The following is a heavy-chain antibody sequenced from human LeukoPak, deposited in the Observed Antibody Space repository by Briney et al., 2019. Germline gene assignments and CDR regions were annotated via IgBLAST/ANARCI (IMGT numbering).Heavy chain of an antibody. CDR3: ARDAMIVVAGYYFDY. D-gene: IGHD3-22*01. V-gene: IGHV1-69*05. CDR2: IIPIFGTA. J-gene: IGHJ4*02. Sequence: GSSVKVSCKASGGTFSSYAISWVRQAPGQGLEWMGRIIPIFGTANYAQKFQGRVTITTDESTSTAYMELSSLRSEDTAVYYCARDAMIVVAGYYFDYWGQGTLVTVSS. CDR1: GGTFSSYA.